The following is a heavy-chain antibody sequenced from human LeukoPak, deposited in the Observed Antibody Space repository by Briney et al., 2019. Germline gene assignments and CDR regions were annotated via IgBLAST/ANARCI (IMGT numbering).Heavy chain of an antibody. Sequence: SETLSLTCTVSGGSISSSSYYWGWIRQPPGKGLEWIGTIYYSGSTYYNPSLKSRVTISVDTSKNQFSLKLSSVTAADTAVYYCARKMATTDYWGQGTLVTVSS. CDR2: IYYSGST. CDR1: GGSISSSSYY. CDR3: ARKMATTDY. D-gene: IGHD5-24*01. V-gene: IGHV4-39*01. J-gene: IGHJ4*02.